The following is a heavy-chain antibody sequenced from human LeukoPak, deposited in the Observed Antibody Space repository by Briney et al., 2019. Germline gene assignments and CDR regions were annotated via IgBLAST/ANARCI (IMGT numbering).Heavy chain of an antibody. CDR3: ATDGITMVRGVWYY. D-gene: IGHD3-10*01. CDR2: FDPEDGET. CDR1: GYTLTELS. V-gene: IGHV1-24*01. Sequence: ASVKVSCKVSGYTLTELSMHWVRQAPGKGLEWMGGFDPEDGETIYAQKFQGRVTMTEDTSTDTAYMELSSLRSEDTAVYYCATDGITMVRGVWYYWGQEPWSPSPQ. J-gene: IGHJ4*01.